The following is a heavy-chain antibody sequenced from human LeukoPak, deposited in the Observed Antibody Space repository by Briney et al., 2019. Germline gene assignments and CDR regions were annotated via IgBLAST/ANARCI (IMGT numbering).Heavy chain of an antibody. CDR1: GFTFSSYG. V-gene: IGHV3-30*18. Sequence: GGSLRLSCAASGFTFSSYGMHWVRQAPGKGLEWVAVISYDGSKRYHAESVKGRFAIFRDESKNTLHLQMNSLRVEDTAVYYCAKHLYGSGSYRGDYQYFGMDVWGRGTTVTVSS. CDR3: AKHLYGSGSYRGDYQYFGMDV. CDR2: ISYDGSKR. J-gene: IGHJ6*02. D-gene: IGHD3-10*01.